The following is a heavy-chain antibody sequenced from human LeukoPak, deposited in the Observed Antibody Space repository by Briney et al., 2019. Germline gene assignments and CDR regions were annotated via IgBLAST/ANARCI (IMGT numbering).Heavy chain of an antibody. J-gene: IGHJ2*01. CDR2: IYTSGST. V-gene: IGHV4-4*07. CDR1: GGSISSYY. D-gene: IGHD2-8*02. CDR3: ARGRSGWYFDL. Sequence: SETLSLTCTVSGGSISSYYWSWIRQPAGKGLEWVGRIYTSGSTNYNPSLTSRVTMSLDTSKNQFSLRLSSVTAADTDVYYCARGRSGWYFDLWGRGTLVTVSS.